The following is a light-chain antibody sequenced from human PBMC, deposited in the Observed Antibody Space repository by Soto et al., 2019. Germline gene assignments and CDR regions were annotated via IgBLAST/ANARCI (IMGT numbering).Light chain of an antibody. CDR2: WAS. V-gene: IGKV4-1*01. CDR3: QQYYSTPPVT. Sequence: DIVMTQSPDSLAVSLGERATINCKSSQSVLYSSNNKNYLAWHQQKPGQPPKLLIYWASTRESGVPDRFSGSGSGTDFTLTISSLQAEDVAVYYCQQYYSTPPVTFGPGTKVDIK. J-gene: IGKJ3*01. CDR1: QSVLYSSNNKNY.